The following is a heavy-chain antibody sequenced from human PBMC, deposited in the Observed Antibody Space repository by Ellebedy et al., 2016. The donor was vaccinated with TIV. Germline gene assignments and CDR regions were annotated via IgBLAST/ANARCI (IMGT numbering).Heavy chain of an antibody. D-gene: IGHD1-26*01. CDR3: ARDTLVGVTDSYFDY. CDR2: ISSSSSYI. Sequence: GESLKISCAASGFPFSSYSMNWVRQAPGRGLEWVSTISSSSSYIYYADSVKGRFTISRDNAKNSLYLQMNNLRAEDTAVYYCARDTLVGVTDSYFDYWGQGTLVTVSS. CDR1: GFPFSSYS. V-gene: IGHV3-21*04. J-gene: IGHJ4*02.